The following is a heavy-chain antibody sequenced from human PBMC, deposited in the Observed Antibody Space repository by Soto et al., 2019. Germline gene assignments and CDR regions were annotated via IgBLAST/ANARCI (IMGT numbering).Heavy chain of an antibody. CDR3: AIAAVSSGWSFHYDS. J-gene: IGHJ4*02. Sequence: QVQLVQSGAEVKKPGSSVKVSCKASGGTFTSYTFSWVRQAPGQGLEWMGRIVPILGIAQYTQRLQGRLTITADKSTSAAYMDLSSLRSEDTPIYYCAIAAVSSGWSFHYDSWGQGTLVTVSS. CDR2: IVPILGIA. CDR1: GGTFTSYT. D-gene: IGHD6-19*01. V-gene: IGHV1-69*02.